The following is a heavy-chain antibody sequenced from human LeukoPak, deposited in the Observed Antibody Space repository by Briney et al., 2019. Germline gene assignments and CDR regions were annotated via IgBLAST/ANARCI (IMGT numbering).Heavy chain of an antibody. Sequence: PSETLSLTCTVSGGSISSSSYYWGWIRQPPGKGLEWIGSIYYSGSTYYNPSLKSRVTISVDTSKNQFSLKLSSVTAADTAVYYCASLDYGERDYWGQGTLVTVSS. CDR1: GGSISSSSYY. J-gene: IGHJ4*02. CDR3: ASLDYGERDY. V-gene: IGHV4-39*07. D-gene: IGHD4-17*01. CDR2: IYYSGST.